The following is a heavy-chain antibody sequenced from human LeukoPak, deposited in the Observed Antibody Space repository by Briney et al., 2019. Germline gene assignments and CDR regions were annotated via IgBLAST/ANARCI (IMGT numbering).Heavy chain of an antibody. CDR3: AREFSAMVRGVIEYYFDY. V-gene: IGHV3-30*04. CDR1: GFTFSDYA. J-gene: IGHJ4*02. D-gene: IGHD3-10*01. Sequence: PGRSLRLSCAASGFTFSDYAIHWVRQAPGKGLEWVAVISYDGSTKYYADSVKGRFTISRDNSKNTLYLQMNSLRTEDTAVYYCAREFSAMVRGVIEYYFDYWGQGTLVTVSS. CDR2: ISYDGSTK.